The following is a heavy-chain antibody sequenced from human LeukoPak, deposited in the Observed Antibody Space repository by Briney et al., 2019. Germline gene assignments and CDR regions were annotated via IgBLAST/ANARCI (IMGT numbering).Heavy chain of an antibody. J-gene: IGHJ4*02. CDR1: GFTFSSYV. Sequence: GSLRLFCAASGFTFSSYVMSWVRQPPGKGLEWIGEINHSGSTNYNPSLKSRVTISVDTSKNQFSLKLSSVTAADTAVYYCARGRGAKATDYWGQGTLVTVSS. CDR2: INHSGST. V-gene: IGHV4-34*01. CDR3: ARGRGAKATDY. D-gene: IGHD3-10*01.